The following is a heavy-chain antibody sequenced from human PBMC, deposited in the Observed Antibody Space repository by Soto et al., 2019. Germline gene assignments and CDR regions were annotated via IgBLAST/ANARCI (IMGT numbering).Heavy chain of an antibody. CDR3: ARGREGDY. CDR1: GYAFTTYG. CDR2: ISAHNGNT. Sequence: QVHLVQSGAEVKKPGASVKVSCKGSGYAFTTYGITWVRQAPGQGLEWMGWISAHNGNTNYAQKLQGRVTVTRDRSTGTAYMELRSLRSDAKAVYYCARGREGDYWGQGALVTVSS. J-gene: IGHJ4*02. V-gene: IGHV1-18*01.